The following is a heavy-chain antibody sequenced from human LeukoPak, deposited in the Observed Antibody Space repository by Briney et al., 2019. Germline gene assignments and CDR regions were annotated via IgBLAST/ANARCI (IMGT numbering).Heavy chain of an antibody. V-gene: IGHV3-30-3*01. CDR1: GFTFSSYA. J-gene: IGHJ6*02. CDR2: ISYDGSNK. CDR3: ARRIGEYYYYGMDV. D-gene: IGHD2-21*01. Sequence: GGSLRLSCAASGFTFSSYAMHWVRQAPGKGLEWVAVISYDGSNKYYADSVKGRFTISRDNSKNTLYLQMNSLRAEDTAVYYCARRIGEYYYYGMDVWGQGTTVTVSS.